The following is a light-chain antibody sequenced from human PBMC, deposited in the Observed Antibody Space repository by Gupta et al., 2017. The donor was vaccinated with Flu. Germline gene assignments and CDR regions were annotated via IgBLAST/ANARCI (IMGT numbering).Light chain of an antibody. CDR1: EGIGDF. CDR3: QQLNNYPLT. V-gene: IGKV1-9*01. Sequence: DPPLTQSPSLLSASVGDRVTITCRAGEGIGDFLAWYQQKPGKAPKLLIFAASTLESGVPSRFSGSGSGTEFTLTINNLQPEDFATYYCQQLNNYPLTFGGGTKVEV. CDR2: AAS. J-gene: IGKJ4*01.